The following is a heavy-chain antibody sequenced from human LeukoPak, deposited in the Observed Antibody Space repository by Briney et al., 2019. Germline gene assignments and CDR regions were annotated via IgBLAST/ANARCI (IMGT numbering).Heavy chain of an antibody. Sequence: HSGGSLRLSCAASGFTFSSYGMHWVRQAPGKGLEWVAIIWYDGSKKYYADSVKGRFTISKDDSKDTVYLQMNSLRAEDTAVYYCAKDRQVGTFDYWGQGTLVTVSS. V-gene: IGHV3-33*06. J-gene: IGHJ4*02. CDR1: GFTFSSYG. D-gene: IGHD1-26*01. CDR2: IWYDGSKK. CDR3: AKDRQVGTFDY.